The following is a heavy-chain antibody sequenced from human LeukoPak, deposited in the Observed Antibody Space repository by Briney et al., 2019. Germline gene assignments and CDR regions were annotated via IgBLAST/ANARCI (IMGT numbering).Heavy chain of an antibody. CDR3: ARGRIQLWQFYYYYYYMDV. D-gene: IGHD5-18*01. V-gene: IGHV1-8*03. Sequence: ASVKVSCKASGYTFTSYDINWVRQATGQGLEWMGWMNPNSGNTGYAQKFQGRVTITRNTSISTAYMELSSLRSEDTAVYYCARGRIQLWQFYYYYYYMDVWGKGTTVTVSS. CDR2: MNPNSGNT. CDR1: GYTFTSYD. J-gene: IGHJ6*03.